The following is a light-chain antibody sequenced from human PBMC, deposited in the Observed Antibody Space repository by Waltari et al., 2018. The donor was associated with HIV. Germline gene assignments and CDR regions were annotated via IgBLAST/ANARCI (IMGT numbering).Light chain of an antibody. CDR1: NIAPRS. CDR2: DED. Sequence: SYELTQTPSVSVAPGETAKITCGGNNIAPRSVHWYHQKPGQAPVLVIYDEDTRPSGIPERLSGSNSGNTATLTINRVEDGDEADYYCQLWDSNSDHRVFGGGTKLTVL. CDR3: QLWDSNSDHRV. J-gene: IGLJ3*02. V-gene: IGLV3-21*01.